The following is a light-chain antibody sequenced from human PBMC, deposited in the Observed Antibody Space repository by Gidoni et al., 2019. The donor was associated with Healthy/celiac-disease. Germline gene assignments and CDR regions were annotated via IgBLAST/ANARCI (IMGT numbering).Light chain of an antibody. Sequence: DIQMTQSLSSLSASVGDRVTITCRASQGISSYLNWYQQKPGKAPKLLIYAASSLQSGVPSRFSGSGSGTDFTLTISSLQPEDFATYYCQQSYSTPWTFGQGTKVEIK. V-gene: IGKV1-39*01. CDR2: AAS. J-gene: IGKJ1*01. CDR1: QGISSY. CDR3: QQSYSTPWT.